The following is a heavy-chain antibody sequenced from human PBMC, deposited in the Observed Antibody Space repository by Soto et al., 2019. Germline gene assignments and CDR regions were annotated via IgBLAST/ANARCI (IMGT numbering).Heavy chain of an antibody. CDR1: GFTFSNYK. CDR2: ITNNGGST. Sequence: PGGSLRLSCAASGFTFSNYKMHWVRQAPGKGLEYVSGITNNGGSTNYASSVKGRFTVSRDNSKNTLYLQMGSLRTEDMAVYYSARIRQAYGDFDYWGQGTLVTVSS. V-gene: IGHV3-64*01. J-gene: IGHJ4*02. D-gene: IGHD4-17*01. CDR3: ARIRQAYGDFDY.